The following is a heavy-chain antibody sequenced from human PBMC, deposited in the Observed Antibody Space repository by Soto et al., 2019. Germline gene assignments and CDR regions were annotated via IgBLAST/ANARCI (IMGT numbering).Heavy chain of an antibody. J-gene: IGHJ4*02. CDR3: ARGFSTGFSFDY. D-gene: IGHD6-19*01. V-gene: IGHV3-53*01. CDR1: GFTVNSNY. Sequence: GGSLRLSCAASGFTVNSNYMNWVRQAPGKGLEWVSVIYSSGNTYYADSVKGRFTVSRDNPKNTLYLQMKSLRAEDTAVYYCARGFSTGFSFDYWGPGIVVTVSS. CDR2: IYSSGNT.